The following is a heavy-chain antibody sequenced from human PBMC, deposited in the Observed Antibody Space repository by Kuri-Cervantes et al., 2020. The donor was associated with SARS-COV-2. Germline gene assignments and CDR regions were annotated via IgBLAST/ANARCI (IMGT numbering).Heavy chain of an antibody. D-gene: IGHD4-11*01. CDR2: IYYSWST. J-gene: IGHJ6*02. Sequence: SETLSLTCTVSGGSIRGYYWNWIRQPPGKGLEWIGYIYYSWSTNYNPSLKNRLTISVDTSKNQFSLRLSSVSAADTAVYYCARADSNKYYYGMDVWGQGTTVTVSS. CDR3: ARADSNKYYYGMDV. V-gene: IGHV4-59*01. CDR1: GGSIRGYY.